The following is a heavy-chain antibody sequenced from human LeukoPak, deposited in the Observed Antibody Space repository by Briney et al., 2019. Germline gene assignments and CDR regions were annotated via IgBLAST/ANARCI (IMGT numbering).Heavy chain of an antibody. V-gene: IGHV1-2*02. CDR1: GYTFTDYY. Sequence: ASVKVSCKASGYTFTDYYMHWVRQAPGQGLEWMGWINPKSGGTNYAQKFQGRVTMARDTSISTAYMELSRLRSDDTAVYYCASSAYSSGWYFFDYWGQGTLVTVSS. CDR2: INPKSGGT. J-gene: IGHJ4*02. D-gene: IGHD6-19*01. CDR3: ASSAYSSGWYFFDY.